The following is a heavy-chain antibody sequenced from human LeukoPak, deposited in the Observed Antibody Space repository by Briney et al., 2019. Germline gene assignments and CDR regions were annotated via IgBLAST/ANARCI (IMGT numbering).Heavy chain of an antibody. CDR2: IYSGGST. J-gene: IGHJ3*02. D-gene: IGHD4-17*01. CDR3: AREQYGSDDALDI. V-gene: IGHV3-66*01. CDR1: GFTVSSNY. Sequence: PGGSLRLSCAASGFTVSSNYMSWVRQAPGKGLEWVSIIYSGGSTYYADSVKGRFTLSRDNSKNTLSLQMDSLRAEDTAVYYCAREQYGSDDALDIWGQGTLVTVSS.